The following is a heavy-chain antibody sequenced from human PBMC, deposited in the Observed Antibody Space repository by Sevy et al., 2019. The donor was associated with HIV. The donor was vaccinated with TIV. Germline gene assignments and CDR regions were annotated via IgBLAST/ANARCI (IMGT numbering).Heavy chain of an antibody. CDR3: ARQVDNWFDX. CDR1: GYTFTYYY. J-gene: IGHJ5*02. V-gene: IGHV1-2*02. D-gene: IGHD2-15*01. Sequence: ASVKVSCETSGYTFTYYYIHWVRQAPGQGLEWMGWINPSSGGTQYAQKFQGRVSVTSDTSRRTSYMELRRLRSDDTALYYCARQVDNWFDXWGQGTPVTVSS. CDR2: INPSSGGT.